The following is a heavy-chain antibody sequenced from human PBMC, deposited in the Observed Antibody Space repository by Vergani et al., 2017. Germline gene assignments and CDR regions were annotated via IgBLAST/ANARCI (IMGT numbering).Heavy chain of an antibody. CDR3: DTDWSDVHAFEI. V-gene: IGHV1-46*03. CDR1: GYTFTSYY. J-gene: IGHJ3*02. Sequence: QVQLVQSGAEVKKPGASVKVSCKASGYTFTSYYMHWVRQAPGQGLEWMGIINPSGGSTSYAQKFQGRVTMTRDTSTSTVYMELSSLRSEDKAVYYGDTDWSDVHAFEIWGQGTMVTVSS. CDR2: INPSGGST. D-gene: IGHD1-1*01.